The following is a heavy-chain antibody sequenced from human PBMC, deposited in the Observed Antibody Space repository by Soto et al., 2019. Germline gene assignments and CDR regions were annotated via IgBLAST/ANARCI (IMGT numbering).Heavy chain of an antibody. CDR2: ITTSGTTI. CDR1: GFSFSDYY. D-gene: IGHD4-17*01. J-gene: IGHJ6*02. Sequence: GGSLRLSCAASGFSFSDYYMSWIRQAPGKGLEWVSYITTSGTTIYYADSVKGRFTISRDNAKNPLYLQMNSLRVEDTAVYYCARDLSAYGYGMDVWGQGTTVTVSS. CDR3: ARDLSAYGYGMDV. V-gene: IGHV3-11*01.